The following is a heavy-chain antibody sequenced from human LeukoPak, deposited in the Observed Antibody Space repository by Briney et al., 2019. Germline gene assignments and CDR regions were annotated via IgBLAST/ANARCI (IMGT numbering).Heavy chain of an antibody. CDR3: ARGGADYVIGY. Sequence: PEGSLRLSCAASGFTFSDYYMSWLRQAPGKGLEWISFISSSSSYTNYADSVKGRFTISRDNTKNSLYLQMNNLRAEDTAVYYCARGGADYVIGYWGQGTLVTVSS. D-gene: IGHD4-17*01. J-gene: IGHJ4*02. CDR1: GFTFSDYY. V-gene: IGHV3-11*06. CDR2: ISSSSSYT.